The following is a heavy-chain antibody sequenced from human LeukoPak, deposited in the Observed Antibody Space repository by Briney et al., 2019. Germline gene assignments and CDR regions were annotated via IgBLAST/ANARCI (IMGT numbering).Heavy chain of an antibody. CDR1: GYTFTRYG. J-gene: IGHJ4*02. CDR3: ARGLSGGSYFIDY. CDR2: ISAYNGNT. D-gene: IGHD1-26*01. Sequence: GASVKVSCKASGYTFTRYGINWVRQAPGQGLEWMGWISAYNGNTNYAQKFQGRVTITRNTSISTAYMELSSLRSEDTAVYYCARGLSGGSYFIDYWGQGTLVTVSS. V-gene: IGHV1-8*03.